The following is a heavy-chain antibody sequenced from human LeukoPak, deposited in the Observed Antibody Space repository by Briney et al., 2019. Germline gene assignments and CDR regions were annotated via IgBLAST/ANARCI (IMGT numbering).Heavy chain of an antibody. V-gene: IGHV3-21*01. J-gene: IGHJ4*02. D-gene: IGHD1-1*01. CDR3: AREVWNASLYFDY. Sequence: PGGSLRLSCAASGFTFSSYIMNWVRQAPGKGLEWVSSISSSSSYIYYADSVKGRFTISRDNAKNSLYLQMNSLRAEDTAVYYCAREVWNASLYFDYWGQGTLVTVSS. CDR1: GFTFSSYI. CDR2: ISSSSSYI.